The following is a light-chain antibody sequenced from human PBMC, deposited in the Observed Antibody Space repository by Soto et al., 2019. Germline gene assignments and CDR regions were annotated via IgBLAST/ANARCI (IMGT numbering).Light chain of an antibody. CDR2: GAS. Sequence: EIVLTQSPGTLSLSSGEGATLSCSASQSVSSNYLAWYQQKPGQAPRLLIYGASSRATGIPDRFSGSGSGMDFTLTISSLAPEDFAVYYCQQSGDSQWTFGQGTKVDIK. CDR3: QQSGDSQWT. CDR1: QSVSSNY. J-gene: IGKJ1*01. V-gene: IGKV3-20*01.